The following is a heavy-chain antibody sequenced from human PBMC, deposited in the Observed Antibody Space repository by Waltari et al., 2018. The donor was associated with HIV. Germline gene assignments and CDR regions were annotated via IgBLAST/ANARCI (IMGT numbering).Heavy chain of an antibody. CDR3: ATTHGSGDYDNDFDY. V-gene: IGHV3-7*01. Sequence: EVQLVESGGGWVQPGGSLTLTCGASGFAFTFYWWSWVRQAPSKGLEWVANINQAGTERHYVDSVRGRFTISRDNDKTSVFLQMNSLTVEDTAVYYCATTHGSGDYDNDFDYWGQGTLV. CDR1: GFAFTFYW. D-gene: IGHD3-10*01. J-gene: IGHJ4*02. CDR2: INQAGTER.